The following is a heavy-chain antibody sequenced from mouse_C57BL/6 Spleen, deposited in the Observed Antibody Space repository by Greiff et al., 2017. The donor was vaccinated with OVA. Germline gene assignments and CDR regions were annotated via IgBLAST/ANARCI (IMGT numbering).Heavy chain of an antibody. CDR2: FYPGSGSI. D-gene: IGHD1-1*01. J-gene: IGHJ1*03. V-gene: IGHV1-62-2*01. CDR1: GYTFTEYT. Sequence: VKLQQSGAELVKPGASVKLSCKASGYTFTEYTIHWVKQRSGQGLEWIGWFYPGSGSIKYNEKFKDKATLTADKSSSTVYMELSRLTSEDSAVYFCARHEEAGLLLGGWYFDVWGTGTTVTVSS. CDR3: ARHEEAGLLLGGWYFDV.